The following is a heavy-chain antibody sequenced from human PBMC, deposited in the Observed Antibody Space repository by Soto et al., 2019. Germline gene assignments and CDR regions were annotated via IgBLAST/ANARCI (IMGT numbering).Heavy chain of an antibody. Sequence: SETLSLTCTVSGGSISSSSYYWGWIRQPPGKGLEWIGNIFYSGSTYYNPSLKSRVTISVDTSKNQFSLRLSSVTAADTAVYYCARRRGYSYSAVPFDIWGQWTMVT. CDR1: GGSISSSSYY. CDR2: IFYSGST. D-gene: IGHD5-18*01. CDR3: ARRRGYSYSAVPFDI. J-gene: IGHJ3*02. V-gene: IGHV4-39*01.